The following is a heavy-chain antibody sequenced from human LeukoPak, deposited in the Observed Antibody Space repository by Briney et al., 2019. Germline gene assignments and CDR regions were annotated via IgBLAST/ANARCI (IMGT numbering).Heavy chain of an antibody. CDR3: ARVMNDYGDYVFDY. CDR1: GYTFTDYY. CDR2: INPNSGGT. J-gene: IGHJ4*02. D-gene: IGHD4-17*01. Sequence: ASVKVSCKTSGYTFTDYYMHWVRQAPGQGLEWMGWINPNSGGTNYAQKFQGRVTMTRDTSISTAYMELSRLRSDDTAVYYCARVMNDYGDYVFDYWGQGTLVTVSS. V-gene: IGHV1-2*02.